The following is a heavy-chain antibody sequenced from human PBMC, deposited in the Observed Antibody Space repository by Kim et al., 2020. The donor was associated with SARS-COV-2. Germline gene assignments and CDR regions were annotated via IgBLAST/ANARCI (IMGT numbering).Heavy chain of an antibody. J-gene: IGHJ5*02. Sequence: GGSLRLSCAASGFTFSSYSMNWVRQAPGKGLEWVSSISSSSSYIYYADSVKGRFTISRDNAKNSLYLQMNSLRAEDTAVYYCARLAYYYGSGSYCPFDPWGQGTLVTVSS. D-gene: IGHD3-10*01. CDR2: ISSSSSYI. CDR3: ARLAYYYGSGSYCPFDP. V-gene: IGHV3-21*01. CDR1: GFTFSSYS.